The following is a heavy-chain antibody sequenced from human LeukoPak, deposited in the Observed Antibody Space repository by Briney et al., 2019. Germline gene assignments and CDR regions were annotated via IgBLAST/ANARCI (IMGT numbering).Heavy chain of an antibody. CDR2: IYSGGSP. CDR1: GFTVSSND. D-gene: IGHD3-22*01. V-gene: IGHV3-53*01. J-gene: IGHJ4*02. CDR3: ARDNYDSSTPYYFDY. Sequence: GGSLRLSCAASGFTVSSNDMSWVRQAPGKGLEWVSVIYSGGSPYYADSVKGRFTISRDNSKNTLYLQMNSLRAEDTAVYYCARDNYDSSTPYYFDYWGQGTLVTVSS.